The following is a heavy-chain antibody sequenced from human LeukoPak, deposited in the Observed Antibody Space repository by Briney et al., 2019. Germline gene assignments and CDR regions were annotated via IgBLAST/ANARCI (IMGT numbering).Heavy chain of an antibody. Sequence: ASVKVSCKASGYTFTSYDINWVRQATGQGLEWMGWMSPNSGNTGYAQKFQGRVTMTRNTSISTAYMELSSLRSEDTAVYYCARGRLSDDLEWLLPVPFDPWGQGTLVTVSS. CDR2: MSPNSGNT. J-gene: IGHJ5*02. CDR1: GYTFTSYD. V-gene: IGHV1-8*01. D-gene: IGHD3-3*01. CDR3: ARGRLSDDLEWLLPVPFDP.